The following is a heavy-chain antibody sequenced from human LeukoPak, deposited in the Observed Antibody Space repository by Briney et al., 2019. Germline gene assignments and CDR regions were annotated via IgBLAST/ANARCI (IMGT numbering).Heavy chain of an antibody. Sequence: GASVKVSCKASGGTFSSYAISWVRQAPGQGLEWMGGIIPIFGTANYAQKFQGRVTITADESTSTAYMELSSLRSEDTAVYYCARANYYDSSGYHNWFDPWGQGTLVTVSS. J-gene: IGHJ5*02. V-gene: IGHV1-69*13. CDR3: ARANYYDSSGYHNWFDP. CDR2: IIPIFGTA. CDR1: GGTFSSYA. D-gene: IGHD3-22*01.